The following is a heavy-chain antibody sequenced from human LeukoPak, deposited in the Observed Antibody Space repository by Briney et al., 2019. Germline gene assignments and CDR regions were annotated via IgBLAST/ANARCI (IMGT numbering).Heavy chain of an antibody. CDR1: GGTFSSYA. CDR3: ARVKGIAAAGDFDY. Sequence: GASVKVSCKASGGTFSSYAISWVRQAPGQGLEWMGGIIPIFGTANYAQKFQGRVTITADESTSTAYMELSSLRSEDTAVYYCARVKGIAAAGDFDYWGQGTLVTVSS. D-gene: IGHD6-13*01. CDR2: IIPIFGTA. J-gene: IGHJ4*02. V-gene: IGHV1-69*13.